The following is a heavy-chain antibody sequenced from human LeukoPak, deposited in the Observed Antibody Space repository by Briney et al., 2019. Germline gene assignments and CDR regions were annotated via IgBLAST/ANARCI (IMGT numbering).Heavy chain of an antibody. Sequence: GGSLRLSCAASGFTFSNAWMSWVRQAPGKGLEWVGRIKSKTDGGTTDYAAPVKGRFTISRDDSKNTLYLQMSSLKTEDTAVYYCTTEGIVVVAAAKFTYAYWGQGTLVTVSS. CDR2: IKSKTDGGTT. CDR3: TTEGIVVVAAAKFTYAY. CDR1: GFTFSNAW. V-gene: IGHV3-15*01. D-gene: IGHD2-2*01. J-gene: IGHJ4*02.